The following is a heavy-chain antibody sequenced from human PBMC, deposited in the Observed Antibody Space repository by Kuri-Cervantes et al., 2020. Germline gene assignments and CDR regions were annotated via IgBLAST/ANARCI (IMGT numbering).Heavy chain of an antibody. CDR1: GFTFSSYA. CDR3: AKDLEDTAMTCYYYGMDV. CDR2: ISYDGSNK. D-gene: IGHD5-18*01. Sequence: GGSLRFSCAASGFTFSSYAMHWVRQAPGKGLEWVAVISYDGSNKYYADSVKGRFTISRDNSKNTLYLQMNSLRAEGTAVYYCAKDLEDTAMTCYYYGMDVWGQGTMVTVSS. V-gene: IGHV3-30*04. J-gene: IGHJ6*02.